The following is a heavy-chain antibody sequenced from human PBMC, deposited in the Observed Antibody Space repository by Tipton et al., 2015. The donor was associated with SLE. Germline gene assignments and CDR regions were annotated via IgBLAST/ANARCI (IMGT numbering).Heavy chain of an antibody. Sequence: SLRLSCAASGFAFSSYAMTWVRQAPGKGLEWVAAVSGGGDDTYYAASVKGRLTVSRDNSRDMLFLQMDSLRAEDTGIYYCALQRGYSYGFDYWGQGTLVTVSS. CDR3: ALQRGYSYGFDY. CDR2: VSGGGDDT. V-gene: IGHV3-23*01. CDR1: GFAFSSYA. J-gene: IGHJ4*02. D-gene: IGHD5-18*01.